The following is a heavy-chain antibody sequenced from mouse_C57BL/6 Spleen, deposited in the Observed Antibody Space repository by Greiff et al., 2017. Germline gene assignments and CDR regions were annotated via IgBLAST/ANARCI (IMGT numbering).Heavy chain of an antibody. V-gene: IGHV1-59*01. D-gene: IGHD2-3*01. CDR1: GYTFTSYW. CDR3: ARGDGYGYFGV. CDR2: IDPSDSYT. J-gene: IGHJ1*03. Sequence: QVQLQQPGAELVRPGTSVKLSCKASGYTFTSYWMHWVKQRPGQGLEWIGVIDPSDSYTNYNQKFKGKATLTVDTSSSTAYMQLSSLTSEDSAVYYCARGDGYGYFGVWGTGTTVTVSS.